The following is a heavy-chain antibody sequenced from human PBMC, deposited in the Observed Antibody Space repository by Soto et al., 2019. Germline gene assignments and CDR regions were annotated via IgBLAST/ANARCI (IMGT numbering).Heavy chain of an antibody. J-gene: IGHJ4*02. D-gene: IGHD6-13*01. CDR3: ARDRGWQQRAAN. V-gene: IGHV3-11*06. CDR1: GFTFSDYY. Sequence: QVQLVESGGGLVEPGGSLRLSCAASGFTFSDYYMSCIRQAPGKGLEWVSHISSSSAYIFYADSVKGRFTISRDNAKNSLYLHMNSLRVEDTAVYYCARDRGWQQRAANWGQGTLVTVSS. CDR2: ISSSSAYI.